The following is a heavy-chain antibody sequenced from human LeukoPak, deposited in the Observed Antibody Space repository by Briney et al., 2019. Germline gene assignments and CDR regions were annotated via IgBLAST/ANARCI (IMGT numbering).Heavy chain of an antibody. J-gene: IGHJ3*02. V-gene: IGHV4-59*08. Sequence: SETLSLTCTVSGGSISSYYWSWIRQPPGKGLEWIGYIYCSGSTNYNPSLKSRVTISVDTSKNQFSLKLNSVTAADRAVYYCARRDIMTLDAFDIWGQGTMVTVSS. D-gene: IGHD3-9*01. CDR1: GGSISSYY. CDR2: IYCSGST. CDR3: ARRDIMTLDAFDI.